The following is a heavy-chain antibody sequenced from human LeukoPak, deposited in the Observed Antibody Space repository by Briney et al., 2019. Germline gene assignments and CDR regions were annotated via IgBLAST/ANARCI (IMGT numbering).Heavy chain of an antibody. CDR2: IYYSGST. D-gene: IGHD2-21*02. Sequence: SETLSLTCTVSGGSISNYYWSWIRQSPEKGLEWIGYIYYSGSTNYNPSLKSRVTISLDMSKNQFSLKLTSLTPADTAVYYCARDGEYCGGDCYSGLSNWGQGTLVTVSS. V-gene: IGHV4-59*01. CDR3: ARDGEYCGGDCYSGLSN. J-gene: IGHJ4*02. CDR1: GGSISNYY.